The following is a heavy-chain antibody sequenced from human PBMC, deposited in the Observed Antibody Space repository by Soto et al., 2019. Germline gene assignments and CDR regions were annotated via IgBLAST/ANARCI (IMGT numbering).Heavy chain of an antibody. CDR2: IIPIFGTA. CDR3: ATHPRLAAARRPYAFDI. V-gene: IGHV1-69*01. D-gene: IGHD6-13*01. Sequence: QVQLVQSGAEVKKPGSSVKVSCKASGGTFSSYAISWVRQAPGQGLEWMGGIIPIFGTANYAQKFQGRVTITADESTSTAYMELSSLRSEDTAVYYCATHPRLAAARRPYAFDIWGQGTMVTVSS. J-gene: IGHJ3*02. CDR1: GGTFSSYA.